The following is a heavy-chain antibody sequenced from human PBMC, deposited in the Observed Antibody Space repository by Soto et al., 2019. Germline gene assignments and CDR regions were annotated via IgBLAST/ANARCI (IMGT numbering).Heavy chain of an antibody. J-gene: IGHJ4*02. V-gene: IGHV4-39*01. CDR3: ARLGCSSTSCYHLDS. D-gene: IGHD2-2*01. CDR2: IYYSGST. CDR1: GGSISSSSYY. Sequence: QLQLQESGPGLVKPSETLSLTCTVSGGSISSSSYYWGWIRQPPGKGLEWVGSIYYSGSTYYNPSLKSRVPISVDTYKNRFSLKLSAVTAADTAVYDCARLGCSSTSCYHLDSSGRGTLVTVFS.